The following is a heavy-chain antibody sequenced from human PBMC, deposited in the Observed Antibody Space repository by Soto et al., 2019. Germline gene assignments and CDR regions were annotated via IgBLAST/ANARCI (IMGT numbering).Heavy chain of an antibody. D-gene: IGHD5-12*01. CDR1: GGSISSGCYS. Sequence: PSETLSLTCAVSGGSISSGCYSWSWIRQPPGKGLEWIGYIYHSGSTNYNPSLKSRVTISVDTSKNQFSLKLSSVTAADTAVYYCARDQGDGYNLIGDYWGQGTLVTVS. J-gene: IGHJ4*02. CDR2: IYHSGST. CDR3: ARDQGDGYNLIGDY. V-gene: IGHV4-30-2*01.